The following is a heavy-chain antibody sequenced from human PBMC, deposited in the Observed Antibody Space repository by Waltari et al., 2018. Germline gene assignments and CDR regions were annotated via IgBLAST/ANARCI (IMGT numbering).Heavy chain of an antibody. D-gene: IGHD3-10*02. CDR1: GFTFRNYG. Sequence: QVQLVESGGGVVQPGKSRRISCEASGFTFRNYGCHWVRQAPGKGFDWVAVISSDGNFKYLADSVKGRVTISRDNSRNTLYLQMDSLTIEDTGVYFCAKEKRNVGVDYWGQGILVTVSS. V-gene: IGHV3-30*18. CDR2: ISSDGNFK. J-gene: IGHJ4*02. CDR3: AKEKRNVGVDY.